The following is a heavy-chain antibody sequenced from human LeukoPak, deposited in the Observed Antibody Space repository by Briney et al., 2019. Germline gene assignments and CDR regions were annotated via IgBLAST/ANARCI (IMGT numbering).Heavy chain of an antibody. V-gene: IGHV4-59*08. J-gene: IGHJ4*02. CDR2: FYYTGST. CDR3: ARLEHCGGDCYEFDY. Sequence: PSETLSLSCTVSGGSMSSYSWSWVRQPPGKGLEWIGYFYYTGSTNYNPSLKSRVTMSVDTSNNQFSLKLTSVTAADTAVYYCARLEHCGGDCYEFDYLGQGTLVTVSS. D-gene: IGHD2-21*02. CDR1: GGSMSSYS.